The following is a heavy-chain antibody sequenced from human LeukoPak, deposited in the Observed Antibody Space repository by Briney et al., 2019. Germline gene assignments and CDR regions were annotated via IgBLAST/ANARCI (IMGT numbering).Heavy chain of an antibody. Sequence: GGSLRLSCAASGFTFSSYWMSWVRQAPGKGLEWVANIKQDGSEKYYVDSVKGRFTISRDNAENSLYLQMNSLRAEDTAVYYCARAGEMIVVVVAATKGPYFDYWGQGTLVTVSS. J-gene: IGHJ4*02. CDR2: IKQDGSEK. D-gene: IGHD2-15*01. CDR3: ARAGEMIVVVVAATKGPYFDY. CDR1: GFTFSSYW. V-gene: IGHV3-7*01.